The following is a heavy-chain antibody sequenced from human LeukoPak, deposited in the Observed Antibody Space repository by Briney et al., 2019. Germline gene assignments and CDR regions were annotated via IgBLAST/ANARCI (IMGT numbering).Heavy chain of an antibody. J-gene: IGHJ6*02. Sequence: PGGSLRLSCSASGFTFSSYAMHWVRQAPGKGLEYVSAISSNGGSTYYADSVKGRFTISRDNSKNTLYLQMSSLRAEDTAVYYCVKAPGQWFGEDYYGMDVWGQGTTVTVSS. V-gene: IGHV3-64D*06. CDR1: GFTFSSYA. D-gene: IGHD3-10*01. CDR3: VKAPGQWFGEDYYGMDV. CDR2: ISSNGGST.